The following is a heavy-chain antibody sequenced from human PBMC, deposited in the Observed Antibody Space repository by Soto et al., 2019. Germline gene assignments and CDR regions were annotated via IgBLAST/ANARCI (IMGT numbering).Heavy chain of an antibody. V-gene: IGHV1-8*01. D-gene: IGHD6-25*01. CDR3: ARRKERSGPHYFDY. J-gene: IGHJ4*02. CDR2: MNPYNGDT. Sequence: ASVKVSCKASGYTFNTYDIYWMRQATGQGLEWMGWMNPYNGDTGYAQKFQGRVTVTRNTSISTVYMELSGLRPDDTAVYYCARRKERSGPHYFDYWGQGSQVTVSS. CDR1: GYTFNTYD.